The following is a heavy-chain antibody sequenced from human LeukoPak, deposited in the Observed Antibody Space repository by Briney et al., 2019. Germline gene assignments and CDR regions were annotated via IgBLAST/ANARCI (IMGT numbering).Heavy chain of an antibody. CDR3: AKMGAGLDY. V-gene: IGHV3-9*01. J-gene: IGHJ4*02. D-gene: IGHD1-26*01. CDR1: GSTFDDYA. Sequence: PGGSLRLSCAASGSTFDDYAMHWVRQAPGKGLEWVSGISWNSGSIGYADSVKGRFTISRDNAKNSLYLQMNSLRAEDTALYYCAKMGAGLDYWGQGTLVTVSS. CDR2: ISWNSGSI.